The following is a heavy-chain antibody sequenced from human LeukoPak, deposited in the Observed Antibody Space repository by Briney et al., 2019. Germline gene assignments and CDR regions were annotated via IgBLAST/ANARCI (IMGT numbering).Heavy chain of an antibody. V-gene: IGHV3-15*01. J-gene: IGHJ4*02. D-gene: IGHD6-13*01. CDR2: NKSKTEGETT. CDR1: GFSFSIPL. CDR3: ARDLPGIAGD. Sequence: GGSLRLSCTASGFSFSIPLMSCVREAPRKGLGWVGLNKSKTEGETTDYTAPVKGTFTISRDDSKNTLYLQMNSLKSEDTAVYYCARDLPGIAGDWGQGALVTVSS.